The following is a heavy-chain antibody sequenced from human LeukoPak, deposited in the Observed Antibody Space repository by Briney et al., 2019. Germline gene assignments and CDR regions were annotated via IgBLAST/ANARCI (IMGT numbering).Heavy chain of an antibody. Sequence: GGSLRLXCAASGFTFSTYAMTWVRQAPGKGLEWVSTIIGSGISTYYADSVKGRFTISRDNSKNTLYLQMNSLRADDTALYYCAKGGRSALPYIPYWGQGTLVTVSS. J-gene: IGHJ4*02. V-gene: IGHV3-23*01. CDR2: IIGSGIST. CDR3: AKGGRSALPYIPY. CDR1: GFTFSTYA. D-gene: IGHD1-26*01.